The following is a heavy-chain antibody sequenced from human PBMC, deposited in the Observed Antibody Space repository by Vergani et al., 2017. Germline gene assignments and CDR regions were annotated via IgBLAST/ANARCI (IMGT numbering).Heavy chain of an antibody. CDR1: GFTFTSSA. Sequence: QLVQSGAEVKQPGASVKVSCKASGFTFTSSAMQWLRQARGQRLEWIGWIGVGSGNTNHAQKFQERVTITRDMSTSTAYMELSSLRSVDTAVYYCARDRPYESWSGYRFDPWGQGTLVTVSS. D-gene: IGHD3-3*01. CDR3: ARDRPYESWSGYRFDP. V-gene: IGHV1-58*02. CDR2: IGVGSGNT. J-gene: IGHJ5*02.